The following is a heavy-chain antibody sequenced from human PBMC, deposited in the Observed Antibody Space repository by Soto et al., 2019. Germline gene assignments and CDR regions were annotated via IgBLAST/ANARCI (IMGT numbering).Heavy chain of an antibody. CDR1: GFTFDDYA. CDR2: ISWNSGSI. Sequence: GGSLRLSCAASGFTFDDYAMHWVRQAPGKGLEWVSGISWNSGSIGYADSVKGRFTISRDNAKNSLYLQMNSLRAEDTALYYCAKDIVAATGTGAFDIWGQGTMVTVSS. D-gene: IGHD6-13*01. J-gene: IGHJ3*02. CDR3: AKDIVAATGTGAFDI. V-gene: IGHV3-9*01.